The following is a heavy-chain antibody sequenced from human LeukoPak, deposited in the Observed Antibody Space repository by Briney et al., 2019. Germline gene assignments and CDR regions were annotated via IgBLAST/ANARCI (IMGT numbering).Heavy chain of an antibody. CDR1: GFTFSSYV. CDR3: VKDIRRGYNFGYDQFAY. V-gene: IGHV3-30*04. CDR2: ISYDGSNE. Sequence: GGSLRLSCAASGFTFSSYVMHWVRQAPGKGLEWVAIISYDGSNEYYADSVKGRFTISRDNSKNTVSLQMNSLKPEDTALYYCVKDIRRGYNFGYDQFAYWGQGTLVTVSS. J-gene: IGHJ4*02. D-gene: IGHD5-18*01.